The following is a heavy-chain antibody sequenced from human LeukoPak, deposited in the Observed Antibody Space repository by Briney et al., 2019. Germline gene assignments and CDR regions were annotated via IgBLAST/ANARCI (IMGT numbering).Heavy chain of an antibody. J-gene: IGHJ5*02. V-gene: IGHV4-38-2*02. CDR1: GDSISIYY. CDR3: ARSGADYIWGSYRFGSWFDP. Sequence: SETLSLTCSVPGDSISIYYWSWIRQPPGKGLEWIGSMSHSAGTYQNPSLKSRVTISIDTSKNQFFLKVNSVTAADTAVYYCARSGADYIWGSYRFGSWFDPWGQGTLVTVSS. D-gene: IGHD3-16*02. CDR2: MSHSAGT.